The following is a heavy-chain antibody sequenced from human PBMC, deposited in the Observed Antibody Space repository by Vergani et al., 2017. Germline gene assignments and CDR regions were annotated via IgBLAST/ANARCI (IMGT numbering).Heavy chain of an antibody. V-gene: IGHV3-21*01. J-gene: IGHJ6*02. D-gene: IGHD3-9*01. CDR2: ISSSSSYI. CDR1: GFTFSSYS. CDR3: ARDPDSRYVDWLSSYYYYGMDV. Sequence: EVQLVESGGGLVKPGGSLRLSCAASGFTFSSYSMNWVRQAPGKGLEWVSSISSSSSYIYYADSVKGRFTISRDNAKNSLYLQMNSLRAEDTAVYYCARDPDSRYVDWLSSYYYYGMDVWGQGTTVTVSS.